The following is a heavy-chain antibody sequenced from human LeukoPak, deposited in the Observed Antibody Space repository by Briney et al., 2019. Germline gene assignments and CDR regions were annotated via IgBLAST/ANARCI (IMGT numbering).Heavy chain of an antibody. Sequence: GGSLRLSCAVSGFTFSSYWMSWVRHAPGKGLEWGSGINWNGGSTGYADSVKGRFTISRDNAKNSLYLQMNSLRAEDTALYYCARGGYNYDFWSGYYYPFDYYYMDVWGKGTTVTVSS. CDR3: ARGGYNYDFWSGYYYPFDYYYMDV. CDR1: GFTFSSYW. V-gene: IGHV3-20*04. CDR2: INWNGGST. J-gene: IGHJ6*03. D-gene: IGHD3-3*01.